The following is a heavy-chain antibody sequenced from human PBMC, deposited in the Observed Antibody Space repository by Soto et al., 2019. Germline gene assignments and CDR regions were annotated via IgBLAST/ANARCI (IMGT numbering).Heavy chain of an antibody. J-gene: IGHJ4*02. D-gene: IGHD3-22*01. V-gene: IGHV1-69*13. CDR3: AREGSDPLADNYYYDSSGYFDY. Sequence: GASVKVSCKASGGTFSSYAISWVRQAPGQGLEWMGGIIPIFGTANYAQKFQGRVTITADESTSTAYMELSSLRSEDTAVYYCAREGSDPLADNYYYDSSGYFDYWGQGTLVTVSS. CDR1: GGTFSSYA. CDR2: IIPIFGTA.